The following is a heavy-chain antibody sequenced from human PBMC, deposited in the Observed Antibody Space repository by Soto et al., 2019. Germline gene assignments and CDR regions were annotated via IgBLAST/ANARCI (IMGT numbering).Heavy chain of an antibody. V-gene: IGHV3-7*03. J-gene: IGHJ6*02. D-gene: IGHD2-21*02. Sequence: RRLSCEVSGFPLSMSSMSWFRQSPGKVLEGLAKIPQEGVDGHYADSVKVRFTISRDNGNNQLYLQLNNLRAEDTAVYYCARDHLILPAHDFFYGSDVWGRGATVTVSS. CDR1: GFPLSMSS. CDR2: IPQEGVDG. CDR3: ARDHLILPAHDFFYGSDV.